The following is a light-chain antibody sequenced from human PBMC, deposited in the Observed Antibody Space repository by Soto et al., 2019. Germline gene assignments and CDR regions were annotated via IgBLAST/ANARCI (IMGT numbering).Light chain of an antibody. CDR1: QSVSSY. J-gene: IGKJ4*01. Sequence: EIVLTQSPATLSLSPGERATLSCRASQSVSSYLALYQQKPGQAPRLLIYDASNMATGIPARFSGSGSGTDFTLTISSLEPEDFAVHYCQQRSNWPLTFGGGTKVEIK. V-gene: IGKV3-11*01. CDR3: QQRSNWPLT. CDR2: DAS.